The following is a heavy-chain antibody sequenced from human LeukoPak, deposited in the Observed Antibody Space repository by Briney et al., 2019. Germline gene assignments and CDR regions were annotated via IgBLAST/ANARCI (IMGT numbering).Heavy chain of an antibody. J-gene: IGHJ3*02. Sequence: PSETLSLTCTVSGGSISDYFWSWIRQPPGKELELIGYIYFSGSTNYNPSLKSRVTMSVDTSKNQFSLKLTSVTAADTAVYYCARYNWKNEDAFDIWGQGTMVTVSS. CDR2: IYFSGST. CDR1: GGSISDYF. V-gene: IGHV4-59*01. D-gene: IGHD1/OR15-1a*01. CDR3: ARYNWKNEDAFDI.